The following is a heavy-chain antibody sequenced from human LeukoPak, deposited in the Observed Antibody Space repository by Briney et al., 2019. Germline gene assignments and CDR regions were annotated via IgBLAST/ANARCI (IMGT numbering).Heavy chain of an antibody. J-gene: IGHJ1*01. Sequence: GGSLRLSCAASGFTFDDYAMHWVRQAPGKGLEWVSGISWNSGSIGYADSVKGRFTISRDNAKNSLYLQMNSLRAEDMALYYCAKGSIAAPRGYFQHWGQGTLVTVSS. D-gene: IGHD6-6*01. CDR1: GFTFDDYA. V-gene: IGHV3-9*03. CDR2: ISWNSGSI. CDR3: AKGSIAAPRGYFQH.